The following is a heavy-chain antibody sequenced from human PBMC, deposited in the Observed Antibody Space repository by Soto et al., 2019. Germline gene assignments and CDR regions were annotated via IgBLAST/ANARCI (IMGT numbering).Heavy chain of an antibody. Sequence: EVQLMESGGGLVQPGGSLRLSCAASGFTFSSYAMHWVRQAPGKGLEYVSVISGNGDSTYYANSVKGRFTISRDNSKNTLYLQMGSLRGEDMAVYYCARRGYGLYFDYWGQGTLVTVSS. CDR3: ARRGYGLYFDY. V-gene: IGHV3-64*01. CDR2: ISGNGDST. J-gene: IGHJ4*02. D-gene: IGHD3-10*01. CDR1: GFTFSSYA.